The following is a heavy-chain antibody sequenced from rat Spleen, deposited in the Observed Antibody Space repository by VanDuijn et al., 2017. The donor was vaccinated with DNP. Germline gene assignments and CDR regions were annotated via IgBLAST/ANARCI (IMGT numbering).Heavy chain of an antibody. CDR2: IWGYGTT. D-gene: IGHD1-3*01. J-gene: IGHJ4*01. V-gene: IGHV2-15*01. CDR1: GFSLTRNS. CDR3: TRDLRVATGHPYGLDP. Sequence: QVQLKESGPGLVQPSQTLSLTCTVSGFSLTRNSVHWVRQPPGKGLEWVGAIWGYGTTDYDSTLRSRLSISRDTSKSQVLLKMNSLQTEDTAIYFCTRDLRVATGHPYGLDPWGQGTSVTVSS.